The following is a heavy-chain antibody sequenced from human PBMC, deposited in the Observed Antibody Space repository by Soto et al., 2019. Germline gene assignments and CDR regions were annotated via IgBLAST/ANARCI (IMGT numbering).Heavy chain of an antibody. Sequence: QVQLVQSGAEVKKPGASVKVSCKASGYTFTSYGISWVRQAPGQGLEWMGWISAYNGNTNYAQKLQGRVTMTTDTAKSTAYMERRSLRSDDTAVYYCARGTDKQTTVTAFWFDPWGQGTLVTVSS. CDR2: ISAYNGNT. CDR3: ARGTDKQTTVTAFWFDP. V-gene: IGHV1-18*01. D-gene: IGHD4-17*01. J-gene: IGHJ5*02. CDR1: GYTFTSYG.